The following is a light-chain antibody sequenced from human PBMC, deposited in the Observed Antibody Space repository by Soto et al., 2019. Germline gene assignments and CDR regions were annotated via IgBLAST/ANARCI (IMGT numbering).Light chain of an antibody. J-gene: IGLJ1*01. CDR3: NAYTSRSTYV. CDR1: NSDVGRYHY. CDR2: EVN. V-gene: IGLV2-14*01. Sequence: QSVLAQPASVSGSPGQSITISCTGTNSDVGRYHYVSWFQQHPGKVPKLLIYEVNNRPSGVSDRFSGSKSANTASLTISGLQAEDEADYYCNAYTSRSTYVFGTGTKVTVL.